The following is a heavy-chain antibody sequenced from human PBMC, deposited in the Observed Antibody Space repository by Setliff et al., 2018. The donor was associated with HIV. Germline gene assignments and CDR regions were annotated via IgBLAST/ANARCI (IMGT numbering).Heavy chain of an antibody. D-gene: IGHD6-19*01. CDR3: ATGPPLSSGWSQGAFDI. Sequence: AASVKVSCKASGYTFTDYYMHWVQQAPGKGLEWMGRVDPEDGETIYAEKFQGRVTITADTSTDTAYMELSSLRSEDTAVYYCATGPPLSSGWSQGAFDIWGQGTMVTVSS. J-gene: IGHJ3*02. V-gene: IGHV1-69-2*01. CDR2: VDPEDGET. CDR1: GYTFTDYY.